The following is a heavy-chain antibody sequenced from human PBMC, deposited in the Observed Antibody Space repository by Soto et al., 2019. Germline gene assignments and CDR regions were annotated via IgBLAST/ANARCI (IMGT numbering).Heavy chain of an antibody. CDR1: GFTFSSYA. Sequence: GGSLRLSCAASGFTFSSYAMSWVRQAPGKGLEWVSAISGSGGSTYYADSVKGRFTISRDNSKNTLYLQMNSLRAEDTAVYYCVGRNLAGYYYYYGMDVWGQGTTVTVSS. J-gene: IGHJ6*02. V-gene: IGHV3-23*01. CDR3: VGRNLAGYYYYYGMDV. CDR2: ISGSGGST. D-gene: IGHD1-1*01.